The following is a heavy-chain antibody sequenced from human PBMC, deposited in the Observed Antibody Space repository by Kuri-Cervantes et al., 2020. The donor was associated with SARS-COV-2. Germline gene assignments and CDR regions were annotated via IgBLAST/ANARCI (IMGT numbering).Heavy chain of an antibody. Sequence: SETLSLTCAVSGGSISSSNWWSWVRQPPGKGLEWIGKIYHSGSTNYNPSLKNRVTISVDKSKNQFSLKLSSVIAADTAVYYCARSMDYSSSSAHFDYWGQGTLVTVSS. CDR3: ARSMDYSSSSAHFDY. J-gene: IGHJ4*02. V-gene: IGHV4-4*02. CDR1: GGSISSSNW. CDR2: IYHSGST. D-gene: IGHD6-6*01.